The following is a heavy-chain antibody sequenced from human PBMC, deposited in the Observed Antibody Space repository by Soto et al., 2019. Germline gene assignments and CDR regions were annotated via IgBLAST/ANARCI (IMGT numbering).Heavy chain of an antibody. CDR1: GFTFSSYA. CDR3: AREWFSDVLRYFDETAGRDV. CDR2: ISYDGSNK. J-gene: IGHJ6*02. Sequence: VGSLRLSFAASGFTFSSYAMHWVRQAPGKGLEWVAVISYDGSNKYYADSVKGRFTIYRDNYKNTLYLQMNSLRSEDTAVYYCAREWFSDVLRYFDETAGRDVWGQGTTVTVSS. V-gene: IGHV3-30-3*01. D-gene: IGHD3-9*01.